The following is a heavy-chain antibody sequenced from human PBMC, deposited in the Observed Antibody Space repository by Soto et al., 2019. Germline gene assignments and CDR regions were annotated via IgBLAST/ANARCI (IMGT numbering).Heavy chain of an antibody. CDR1: GGTFSSYA. D-gene: IGHD6-19*01. V-gene: IGHV1-69*12. CDR3: AKAVAGTSGYYYYYGMDV. Sequence: QVQLVQSGAEVKKPGYSVKVSCKASGGTFSSYAISWVRQAPGQGLEWMGGIIPIFGTANYAQKFQGRVTITADESTSTAYMELSSLRSEDTAVYYCAKAVAGTSGYYYYYGMDVWGQGTTVTVSS. J-gene: IGHJ6*02. CDR2: IIPIFGTA.